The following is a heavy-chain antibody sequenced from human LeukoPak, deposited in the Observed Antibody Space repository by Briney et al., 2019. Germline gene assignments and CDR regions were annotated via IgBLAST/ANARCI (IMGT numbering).Heavy chain of an antibody. CDR1: GYTFTSYY. CDR2: INPSGGST. D-gene: IGHD4-17*01. V-gene: IGHV1-46*03. J-gene: IGHJ4*02. CDR3: ARDNYGDYVTQCFDY. Sequence: GASAKVSCKASGYTFTSYYMHWVRQAPGQGLEWMGIINPSGGSTSYAQKFQGRVTMTRDTSTSTVYMELSSLRSEDTAVYYCARDNYGDYVTQCFDYWGQGALVTASS.